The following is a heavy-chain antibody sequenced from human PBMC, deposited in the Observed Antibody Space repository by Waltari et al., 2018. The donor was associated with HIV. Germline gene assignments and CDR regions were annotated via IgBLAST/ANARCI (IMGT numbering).Heavy chain of an antibody. Sequence: QVQLQESGPGLVKPSPTLSLTFTVPGGSLSSGSYYWSWLRQPAGKGREWIGRTYTSGSTNYNPSLNSRVTISVDTSKNQFSLKLSSVTAADTAVYYCAREIVGATSRHDYWGQGTLVTVSS. J-gene: IGHJ4*02. D-gene: IGHD1-26*01. CDR1: GGSLSSGSYY. CDR2: TYTSGST. V-gene: IGHV4-61*02. CDR3: AREIVGATSRHDY.